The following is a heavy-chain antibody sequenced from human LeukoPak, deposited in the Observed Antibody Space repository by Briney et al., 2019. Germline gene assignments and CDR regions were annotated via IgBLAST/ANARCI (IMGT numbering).Heavy chain of an antibody. CDR2: INPNSGGT. CDR3: ARGDGDGYNFGY. D-gene: IGHD5-24*01. J-gene: IGHJ4*02. CDR1: GYTFTGYY. V-gene: IGHV1-2*02. Sequence: ASVKVSCKASGYTFTGYYMHWVRQAPGQGLEWMRWINPNSGGTNYAQKFQGRVTMTRDTSISTAYMELSRLRSDDTAVYYCARGDGDGYNFGYWGQGTLVTVSP.